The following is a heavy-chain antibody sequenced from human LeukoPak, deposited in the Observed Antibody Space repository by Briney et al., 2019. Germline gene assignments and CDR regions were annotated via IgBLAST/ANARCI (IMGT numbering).Heavy chain of an antibody. V-gene: IGHV4-39*01. CDR2: IYYSGST. D-gene: IGHD6-13*01. Sequence: PSETLSLTCTVSGGSISSSSYYWGWIRQPPGKGLEWIGSIYYSGSTYYNPSLKSRVTISVDTSKNQFSLKLSSVTAADTAVYYCARRGVAAAVGWFDPWGQGTLVTVSS. CDR1: GGSISSSSYY. CDR3: ARRGVAAAVGWFDP. J-gene: IGHJ5*02.